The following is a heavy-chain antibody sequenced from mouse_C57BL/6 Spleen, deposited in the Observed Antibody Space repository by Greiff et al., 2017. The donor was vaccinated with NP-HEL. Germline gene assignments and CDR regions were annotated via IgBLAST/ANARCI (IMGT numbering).Heavy chain of an antibody. J-gene: IGHJ4*01. D-gene: IGHD2-10*01. Sequence: QVQLQQSGPELVKPGASVKISCKASGYAFSSSWMNWVKQRPGKGLEWIGRIYPGDGDTNYNGKFKGRATLTADKSSSTAYMQLSSLTSEDSAVYFCARTPYLRGAMDYWGQGTSVTVSS. CDR2: IYPGDGDT. CDR3: ARTPYLRGAMDY. CDR1: GYAFSSSW. V-gene: IGHV1-82*01.